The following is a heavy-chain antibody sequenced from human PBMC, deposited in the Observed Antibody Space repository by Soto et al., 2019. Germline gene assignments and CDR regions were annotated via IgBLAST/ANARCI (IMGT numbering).Heavy chain of an antibody. CDR1: GFTFSSYS. CDR3: ARSIFGVVRPNAY. J-gene: IGHJ4*02. V-gene: IGHV3-21*01. D-gene: IGHD3-3*01. CDR2: ISSSSSYI. Sequence: EVQLVESGGGLGKPGGSLRLSCAASGFTFSSYSMNWVRQAPGKGLEWVSSISSSSSYIYYADSVKGRFTISRDNAKNSLYLQMNSLRAEDTAVYYCARSIFGVVRPNAYWGQGTLVTVSS.